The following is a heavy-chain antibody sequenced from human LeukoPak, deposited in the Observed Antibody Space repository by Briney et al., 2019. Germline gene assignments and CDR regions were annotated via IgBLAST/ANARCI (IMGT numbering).Heavy chain of an antibody. CDR2: IYTSGST. Sequence: SETLSLTCTVSGGSISSGSYYWSWIRQPAGKGLEWSGRIYTSGSTNYNPSLKSRVTISVDTSKNQFSLKLSSVTAADTAVYYCARDRMVREENAFDIWGQGTMVTVSS. CDR3: ARDRMVREENAFDI. D-gene: IGHD3-10*01. V-gene: IGHV4-61*02. J-gene: IGHJ3*02. CDR1: GGSISSGSYY.